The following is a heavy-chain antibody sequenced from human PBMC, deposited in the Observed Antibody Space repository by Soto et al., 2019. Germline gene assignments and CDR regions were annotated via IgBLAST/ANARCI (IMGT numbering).Heavy chain of an antibody. D-gene: IGHD3-10*01. CDR2: IYYSGNT. CDR3: ARDSVLAYYSRHRNPYWFDP. V-gene: IGHV4-61*03. Sequence: KASETLSLTCAVSGGSVGSGSYYWSWIRQPLGKGLEWIGYIYYSGNTDYNPSLRGRASISVNKAKNHFSLQLTSVTAADTAIYYCARDSVLAYYSRHRNPYWFDPWGQGTLVTVSS. J-gene: IGHJ5*02. CDR1: GGSVGSGSYY.